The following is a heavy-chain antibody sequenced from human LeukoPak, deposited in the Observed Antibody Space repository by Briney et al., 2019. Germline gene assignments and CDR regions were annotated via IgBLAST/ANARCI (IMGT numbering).Heavy chain of an antibody. V-gene: IGHV3-30-3*01. CDR2: ISYDGSNK. CDR1: GFTFSSYA. J-gene: IGHJ4*02. CDR3: ARDQGGYSYGSFDY. Sequence: GGSLRLSCAASGFTFSSYAMHWVRQAPGKGLEWVAVISYDGSNKYYADSVKGRFTISRDNSKNTLYQQMNSLRAEDTAVYYCARDQGGYSYGSFDYWGQGTLVTVSS. D-gene: IGHD5-18*01.